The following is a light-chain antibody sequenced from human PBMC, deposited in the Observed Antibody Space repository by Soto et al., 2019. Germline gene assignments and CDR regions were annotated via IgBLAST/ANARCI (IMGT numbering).Light chain of an antibody. J-gene: IGLJ3*02. Sequence: QSALTQPASVSGSPGQSITISCTGTSSDVGGYNYVSWYQQHPGKAPTLIIYDVSNRPSGVSWRFSASKSGNTASLTISGLQDEDEADYYCSSYASSGSRLFGGGTKLTVL. CDR2: DVS. CDR3: SSYASSGSRL. CDR1: SSDVGGYNY. V-gene: IGLV2-14*03.